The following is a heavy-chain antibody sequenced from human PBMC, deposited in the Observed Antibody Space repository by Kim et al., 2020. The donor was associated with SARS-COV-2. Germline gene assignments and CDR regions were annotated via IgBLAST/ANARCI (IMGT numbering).Heavy chain of an antibody. V-gene: IGHV6-1*01. J-gene: IGHJ4*02. Sequence: DYAVSVKSRITINPATSKNQFSLQLNSVTPEDTAVYYCARDPQGYWIFDYWGQGTLVTVSS. D-gene: IGHD3-22*01. CDR3: ARDPQGYWIFDY.